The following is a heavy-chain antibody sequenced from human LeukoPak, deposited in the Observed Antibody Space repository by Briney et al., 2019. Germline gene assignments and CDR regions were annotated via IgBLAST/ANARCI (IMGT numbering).Heavy chain of an antibody. V-gene: IGHV4-59*08. D-gene: IGHD6-19*01. J-gene: IGHJ4*02. CDR3: ARRGYTSGYNFFDY. CDR2: TYYSGST. Sequence: SETLSLTCSVSGGSTSGYYWSWFRQPPGKRLELIGYTYYSGSTAYNPSLKSRVTISLDTSKNQFSLKVTSVTAADTAIYYCARRGYTSGYNFFDYWGQGTLVTVSS. CDR1: GGSTSGYY.